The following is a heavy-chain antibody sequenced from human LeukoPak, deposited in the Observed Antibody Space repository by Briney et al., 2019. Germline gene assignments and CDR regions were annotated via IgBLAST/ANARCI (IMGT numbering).Heavy chain of an antibody. D-gene: IGHD3-22*01. CDR1: GGSISSRRFY. CDR2: ISYSGSS. J-gene: IGHJ3*02. V-gene: IGHV4-39*01. Sequence: SETLSLTCTVSGGSISSRRFYWVCIRQPPGKGLEGIGSISYSGSSYYNPSLKSRVTISVDTSKNQFSLKLSSVTAADTAVYYCARSRDSSGYSADAFVTWGQGTLVTVS. CDR3: ARSRDSSGYSADAFVT.